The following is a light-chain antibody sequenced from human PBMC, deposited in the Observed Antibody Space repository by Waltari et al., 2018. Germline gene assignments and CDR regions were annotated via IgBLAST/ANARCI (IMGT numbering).Light chain of an antibody. V-gene: IGKV3-11*01. Sequence: EIVLTQSPATLSLSPGERATLSCRASQSVSSYLAWYQQKPGQAPRLLIYDASNRATGIPARFSGSVSGTDFTLTIISLEPEDFAVYYCQRRTFGQGTKLEIK. CDR2: DAS. CDR3: QRRT. CDR1: QSVSSY. J-gene: IGKJ2*01.